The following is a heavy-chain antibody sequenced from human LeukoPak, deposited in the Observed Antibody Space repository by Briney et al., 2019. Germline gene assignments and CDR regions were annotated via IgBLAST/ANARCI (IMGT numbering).Heavy chain of an antibody. D-gene: IGHD3-22*01. J-gene: IGHJ1*01. CDR2: IYYSGST. V-gene: IGHV4-34*09. Sequence: SETLSLTCAVYGGSFSGYYWSWIRQPPGKGLEWIGYIYYSGSTYYNPSLESRVTISVDTSKNQFSLKLSSVTAADTAVYYCARGFQYYYDSSGYPVGYPIQHWGQGTLVTVSS. CDR1: GGSFSGYY. CDR3: ARGFQYYYDSSGYPVGYPIQH.